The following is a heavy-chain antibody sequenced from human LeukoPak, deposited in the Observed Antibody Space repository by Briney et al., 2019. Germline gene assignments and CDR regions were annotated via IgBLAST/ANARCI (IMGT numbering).Heavy chain of an antibody. CDR2: INPNSGGT. J-gene: IGHJ6*02. V-gene: IGHV1-2*02. CDR3: AREVAVAGTDYYYYGMDV. D-gene: IGHD6-19*01. Sequence: GASVKVSCKASGYTFTGYYMHWVRQAPGQGLEWMGWINPNSGGTNYAQKFQGRVTMTRDTSISTVYMELSRLRSDDTAVYYCAREVAVAGTDYYYYGMDVWGQGTTVTVSS. CDR1: GYTFTGYY.